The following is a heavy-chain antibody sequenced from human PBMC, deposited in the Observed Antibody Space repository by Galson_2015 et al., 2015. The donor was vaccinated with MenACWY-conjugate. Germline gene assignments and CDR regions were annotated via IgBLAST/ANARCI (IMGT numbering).Heavy chain of an antibody. J-gene: IGHJ4*02. CDR3: AKDSAAAGFCFDY. CDR2: ISGSAGST. D-gene: IGHD6-13*01. Sequence: SLRLSCAASGFTFSNYAMTWVRQAPGQGLEWVSTISGSAGSTYYAGSVKGRFTISRDNSKNTLYLQMNSLRAEDTAVYYCAKDSAAAGFCFDYWGQGTLATVSS. CDR1: GFTFSNYA. V-gene: IGHV3-23*01.